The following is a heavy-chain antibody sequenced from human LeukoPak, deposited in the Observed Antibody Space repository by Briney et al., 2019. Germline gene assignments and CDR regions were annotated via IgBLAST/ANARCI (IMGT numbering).Heavy chain of an antibody. J-gene: IGHJ4*02. CDR1: GGSISSGDYY. Sequence: SQTLSLTCTVSGGSISSGDYYWSWLRQPPGKGLEWIGYIYYSGSTYFNPSLKSRVTISVETSKNQCSLKLSSVTAADTAVYYCARVPVYSGTYFDYWGQGTLVTVSS. CDR3: ARVPVYSGTYFDY. CDR2: IYYSGST. V-gene: IGHV4-30-4*01. D-gene: IGHD1-26*01.